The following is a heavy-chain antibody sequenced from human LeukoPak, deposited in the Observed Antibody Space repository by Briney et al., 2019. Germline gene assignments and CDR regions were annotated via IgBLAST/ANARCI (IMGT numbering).Heavy chain of an antibody. D-gene: IGHD3-3*01. CDR3: ARGNYDFWSGYSLALGGDWFDP. J-gene: IGHJ5*02. Sequence: ASVKVSCKASGGTFSSYAISWVRQAPGQGLEWMGGIIPIFGTANYAQKFQGRVTITADESTSTAYMELSSLRSEDTAVYYWARGNYDFWSGYSLALGGDWFDPWGQGTLVTVSS. V-gene: IGHV1-69*01. CDR2: IIPIFGTA. CDR1: GGTFSSYA.